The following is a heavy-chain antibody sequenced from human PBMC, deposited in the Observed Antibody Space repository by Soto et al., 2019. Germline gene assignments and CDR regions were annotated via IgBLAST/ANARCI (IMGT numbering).Heavy chain of an antibody. J-gene: IGHJ5*02. CDR2: IYYSGST. CDR1: GGSISSYY. Sequence: PSETLSLTCTVSGGSISSYYWSWIRQPPGKGLEWIGYIYYSGSTNYNPSLKSRVTISVDTSKNQFSLKLSSVTAADTAVYYCAGLGGERISVYSSSWYDKNWFDPWGQGTLVTVSS. CDR3: AGLGGERISVYSSSWYDKNWFDP. D-gene: IGHD6-13*01. V-gene: IGHV4-59*08.